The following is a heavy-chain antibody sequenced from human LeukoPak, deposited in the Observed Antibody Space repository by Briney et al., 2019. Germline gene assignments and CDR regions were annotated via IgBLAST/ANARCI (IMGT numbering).Heavy chain of an antibody. J-gene: IGHJ3*02. CDR1: GGSISSGSYY. V-gene: IGHV4-61*02. D-gene: IGHD3-16*01. Sequence: PPETLSLTCTVSGGSISSGSYYWSWTRQPAWKGLEWIGRICISGSTNYNPSLKSRVTISVDTSKNQFSLKLSSEAAADTAVYYCARDQLMPQTGGWGSDRGPLDAFDIWGQGTMVTVSS. CDR3: ARDQLMPQTGGWGSDRGPLDAFDI. CDR2: ICISGST.